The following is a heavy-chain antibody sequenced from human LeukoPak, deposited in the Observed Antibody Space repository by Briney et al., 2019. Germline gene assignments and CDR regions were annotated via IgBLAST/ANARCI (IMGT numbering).Heavy chain of an antibody. J-gene: IGHJ4*02. CDR2: ISSSSTI. CDR3: AGDQRRYYDSSGSFDY. V-gene: IGHV3-48*01. D-gene: IGHD3-22*01. Sequence: TGGSLRLSCAASGFTFSSYSMNWVRQAPGKGLEWVSYISSSSTIYYADSVKGRFTISRDNAKNSLYLQMNSLRAEDTAVYYCAGDQRRYYDSSGSFDYWGQGTLVTVSS. CDR1: GFTFSSYS.